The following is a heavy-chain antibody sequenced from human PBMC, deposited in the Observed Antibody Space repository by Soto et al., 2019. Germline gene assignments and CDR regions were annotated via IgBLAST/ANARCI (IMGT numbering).Heavy chain of an antibody. D-gene: IGHD5-18*01. CDR2: ISGSGGST. J-gene: IGHJ6*02. CDR3: AKGYDLSGYSRMDV. CDR1: GFTFSSYA. Sequence: AQLLESGGGLEQPGGSLRLSCTASGFTFSSYAINWVRQAPGKGLEWVSGISGSGGSTYYADSVKGRFTISRDNSQNTLYLQMNGLRAEDTAVYYCAKGYDLSGYSRMDVWGQGTTVTVSS. V-gene: IGHV3-23*01.